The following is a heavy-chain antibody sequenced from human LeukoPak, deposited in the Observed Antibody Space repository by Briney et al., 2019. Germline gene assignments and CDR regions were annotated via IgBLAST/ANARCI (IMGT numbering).Heavy chain of an antibody. Sequence: PGESLRLSCAASGFTVSSNYMSWVRQAPGKGLEWVDRIKSKADGGTADYAAPVKGRFTISRDDSKTTVYLQMTSLKSEDTAVYYCSTWFLPLYGSGTYFPWGQGTLVTVSS. J-gene: IGHJ5*02. V-gene: IGHV3-15*01. CDR3: STWFLPLYGSGTYFP. D-gene: IGHD3-10*01. CDR1: GFTVSSNY. CDR2: IKSKADGGTA.